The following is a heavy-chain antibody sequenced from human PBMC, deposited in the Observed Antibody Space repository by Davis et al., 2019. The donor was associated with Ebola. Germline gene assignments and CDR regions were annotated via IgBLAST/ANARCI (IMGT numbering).Heavy chain of an antibody. CDR2: ISGSGGST. D-gene: IGHD2-2*01. CDR1: GFTFSSYA. Sequence: PGGSLRLSCAASGFTFSSYAMSWVRQAPGKGLEWVSAISGSGGSTYYADSVKGRFTISRDNSKNTLYLQMNSLRAEDTAVYYCARDFVVVPAAKGFYYGMDVWGQGTTVTVSS. CDR3: ARDFVVVPAAKGFYYGMDV. J-gene: IGHJ6*02. V-gene: IGHV3-23*01.